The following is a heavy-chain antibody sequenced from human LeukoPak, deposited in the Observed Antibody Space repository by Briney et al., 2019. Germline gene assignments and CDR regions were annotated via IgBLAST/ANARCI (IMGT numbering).Heavy chain of an antibody. J-gene: IGHJ3*02. CDR2: VDKDGTTT. D-gene: IGHD3-3*01. CDR1: GFTFSRYW. CDR3: ARGHDFWSGYPNDAFDI. V-gene: IGHV3-74*01. Sequence: GGSLRLSCAASGFTFSRYWMHWVRQGPGKGLEWVSRVDKDGTTTTYADSVKGRFTMSRDNNKNILYLQMDSLRAEDTAVYYCARGHDFWSGYPNDAFDIWGQGTMVTVSS.